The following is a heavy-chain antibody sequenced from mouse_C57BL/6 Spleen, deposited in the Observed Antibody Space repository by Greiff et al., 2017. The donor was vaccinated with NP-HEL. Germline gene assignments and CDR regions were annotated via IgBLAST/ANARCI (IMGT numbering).Heavy chain of an antibody. CDR3: ALAWFAY. V-gene: IGHV1-50*01. Sequence: VQLQQPGAELVKPGASVKLSCKASGYTFTSYWMQWVKQRPGQGLEWIGEIDPSDSYTNYNQKFKGKATLTVDTSSSTAYMQLSSLTAEDSAVYYCALAWFAYWGQGTLVTGSA. CDR1: GYTFTSYW. CDR2: IDPSDSYT. J-gene: IGHJ3*01.